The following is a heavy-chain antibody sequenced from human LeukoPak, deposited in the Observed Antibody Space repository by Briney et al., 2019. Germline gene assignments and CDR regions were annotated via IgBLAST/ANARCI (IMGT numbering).Heavy chain of an antibody. CDR3: ARGRSRLLFEP. V-gene: IGHV4-30-2*01. CDR1: GGSISSGGYS. D-gene: IGHD2-15*01. Sequence: SETLSLTCAVSGGSISSGGYSWSWIRQPPGKGLEWIGYIYHSGSTYYNPSLKSRVTISVDTSKNQFSLKLSSVTAADTAVYYCARGRSRLLFEPWGQGTLVTVSS. CDR2: IYHSGST. J-gene: IGHJ5*02.